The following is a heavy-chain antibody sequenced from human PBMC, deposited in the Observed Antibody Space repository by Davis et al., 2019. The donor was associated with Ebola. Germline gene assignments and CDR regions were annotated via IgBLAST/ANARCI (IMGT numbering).Heavy chain of an antibody. D-gene: IGHD3-3*01. Sequence: GESLKISCAASGFTFSSYSMNWVRQAPGKGLEWVSSISSSSSYIYYADSVKGRFTISRDNSKNTLYLQMNSLRAEDTAAYYCARDFVTTHYDFWSGYYYYYGMDVWGQGTTVTVSS. CDR2: ISSSSSYI. CDR3: ARDFVTTHYDFWSGYYYYYGMDV. J-gene: IGHJ6*02. CDR1: GFTFSSYS. V-gene: IGHV3-21*01.